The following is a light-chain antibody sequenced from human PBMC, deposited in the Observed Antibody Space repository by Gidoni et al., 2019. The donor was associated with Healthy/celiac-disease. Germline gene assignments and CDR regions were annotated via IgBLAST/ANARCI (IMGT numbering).Light chain of an antibody. V-gene: IGKV1-39*01. CDR1: QSISSY. Sequence: DIQMTQSPSSLSASVGDRVTITCRASQSISSYLNWYQQKPGKAPKRLIYAASSRQSGVPSSFSGSGSGTDFTLTNSSLQPEDFATYYCQQSYSTPITFGQGTQLEIK. J-gene: IGKJ5*01. CDR2: AAS. CDR3: QQSYSTPIT.